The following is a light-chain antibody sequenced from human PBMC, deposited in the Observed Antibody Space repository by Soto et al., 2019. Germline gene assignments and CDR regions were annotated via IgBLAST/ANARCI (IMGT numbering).Light chain of an antibody. V-gene: IGLV2-23*01. CDR1: SSDVGSYNL. CDR3: CSYAGSSTSGVV. CDR2: EGG. Sequence: QSALTQPASVSGSPGQSITISCTGTSSDVGSYNLVSWYQQHPGKAPKLMIYEGGKRPSGVSNRFSGSKSGNTASLTISGLQAEDEADYYCCSYAGSSTSGVVFCGGTKLTV. J-gene: IGLJ2*01.